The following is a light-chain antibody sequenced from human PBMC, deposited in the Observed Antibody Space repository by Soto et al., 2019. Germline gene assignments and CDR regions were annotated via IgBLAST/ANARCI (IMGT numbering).Light chain of an antibody. CDR1: QDIRNT. CDR3: QQYYSFPQT. V-gene: IGKV1-8*01. Sequence: AIQMTQSPSSLSASVGDRVAISCRASQDIRNTLAWYQQKPGKAPELLIYAASTLQSGVPSRFSGSGSGTDFTLTISCLQSEDFATYYCQQYYSFPQTFGQGTKVDIK. CDR2: AAS. J-gene: IGKJ1*01.